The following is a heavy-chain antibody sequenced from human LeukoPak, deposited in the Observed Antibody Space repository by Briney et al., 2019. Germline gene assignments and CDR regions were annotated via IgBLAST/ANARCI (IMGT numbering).Heavy chain of an antibody. CDR2: INPNSGGT. V-gene: IGHV1-2*02. J-gene: IGHJ6*03. CDR1: GYTFTGYY. Sequence: ASVKLSCNASGYTFTGYYMQGVPQAPRQGLEGMGWINPNSGGTNYAQKFQGRVTMSRDTSISTAYMEVSRLTSDDTAVYYCARGAKSYYYYHMDVWGKGTTVTVSS. CDR3: ARGAKSYYYYHMDV.